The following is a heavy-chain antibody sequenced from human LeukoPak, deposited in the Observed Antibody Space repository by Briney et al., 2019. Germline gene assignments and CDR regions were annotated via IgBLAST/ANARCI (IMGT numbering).Heavy chain of an antibody. D-gene: IGHD2-2*01. J-gene: IGHJ4*02. CDR1: GYTFTSYG. CDR3: ARASTGRCSSTSCYFGY. V-gene: IGHV1-18*01. CDR2: ISAYNGNT. Sequence: ASVKVSCKASGYTFTSYGISWVRQAPGQGLEWMGWISAYNGNTNYAQKLQGRVTMTTDTSTSTAYMELRSLRSDDTAVYYCARASTGRCSSTSCYFGYWGQGTLVTVSS.